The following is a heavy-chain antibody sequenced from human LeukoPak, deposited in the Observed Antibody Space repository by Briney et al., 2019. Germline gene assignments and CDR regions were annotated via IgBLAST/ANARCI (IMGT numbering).Heavy chain of an antibody. V-gene: IGHV1-2*04. CDR3: ASGSGSYPLKFDY. CDR1: GYTFTGYY. J-gene: IGHJ4*02. CDR2: INPNSGGT. D-gene: IGHD1-26*01. Sequence: ASAKVSCKASGYTFTGYYMHWVRQAPGQGLEWMGWINPNSGGTNYAQKFQGWVTMTRDTSISTAYMELSRLRSDDTAVYYCASGSGSYPLKFDYWGQGTLVTVSS.